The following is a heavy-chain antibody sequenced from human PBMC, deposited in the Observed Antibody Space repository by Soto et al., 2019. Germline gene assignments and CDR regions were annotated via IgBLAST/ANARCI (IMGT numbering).Heavy chain of an antibody. J-gene: IGHJ4*02. V-gene: IGHV3-23*01. Sequence: EVQLLESGGGLVQPGGSLRLSCAASGLTFSSYAMSWVRQAPGKGLEWVSAISGSGGSTYYADSVKGRFTISRDNSKNTLYLQMNSLRAEDTAVYYCAKDPKGGDYPFDYWGQGTLVTVSS. CDR3: AKDPKGGDYPFDY. D-gene: IGHD4-17*01. CDR2: ISGSGGST. CDR1: GLTFSSYA.